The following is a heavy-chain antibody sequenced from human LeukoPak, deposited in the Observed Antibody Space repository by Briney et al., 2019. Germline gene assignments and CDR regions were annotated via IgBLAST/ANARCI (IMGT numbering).Heavy chain of an antibody. Sequence: SETLSLTCAVYGGSFSGYYWDWIRQPPGKGLEWIGEINHSGSTNYNPSLKSRVTISLDTSKNQFSLKLSSVTAADTAVYYCARNSGWYFDLWGRGTLVTVSS. CDR3: ARNSGWYFDL. V-gene: IGHV4-34*01. D-gene: IGHD1-7*01. J-gene: IGHJ2*01. CDR1: GGSFSGYY. CDR2: INHSGST.